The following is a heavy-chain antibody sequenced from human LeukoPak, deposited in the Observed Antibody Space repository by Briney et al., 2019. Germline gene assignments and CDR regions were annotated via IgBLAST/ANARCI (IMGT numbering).Heavy chain of an antibody. J-gene: IGHJ4*02. D-gene: IGHD6-13*01. Sequence: GGSLRLSCAASGFTFSSYWMSWVRQAPGKGLEWVANINEDGSDKYYVDSVKGRFIISRDNAKNSVYLQMNSLRAEDTAIYYCARGPLISAAGISWGQGTLDTVSS. CDR1: GFTFSSYW. CDR2: INEDGSDK. V-gene: IGHV3-7*01. CDR3: ARGPLISAAGIS.